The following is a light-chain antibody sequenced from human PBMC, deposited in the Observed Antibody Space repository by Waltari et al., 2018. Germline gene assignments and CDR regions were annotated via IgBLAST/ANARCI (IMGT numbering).Light chain of an antibody. V-gene: IGLV2-8*01. CDR2: EVS. CDR1: SCDVGGYKH. CDR3: SSYGGSNNLV. J-gene: IGLJ3*02. Sequence: QSALTQPPSASGSPGQSVTISCTGTSCDVGGYKHVSWYQQHPGKAPKVMIYEVSKRPSGVPDRFSGSKSGNTASLTVSGVQAEDEADYYCSSYGGSNNLVFGGGTKLTVL.